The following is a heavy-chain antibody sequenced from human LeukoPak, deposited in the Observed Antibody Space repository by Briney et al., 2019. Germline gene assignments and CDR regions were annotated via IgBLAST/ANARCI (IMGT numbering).Heavy chain of an antibody. J-gene: IGHJ4*02. Sequence: PGGSLRLSCAASGFTFSSYWMSCVRQAPGKGLEWVANIKQGGSEKYYVDSVKGRFTISRDNAKNSLYLQMNSRRAEDTAVYFCARDLGQGVKVNNFYYWGRGTLVTVSS. CDR3: ARDLGQGVKVNNFYY. CDR2: IKQGGSEK. CDR1: GFTFSSYW. D-gene: IGHD3-10*01. V-gene: IGHV3-7*01.